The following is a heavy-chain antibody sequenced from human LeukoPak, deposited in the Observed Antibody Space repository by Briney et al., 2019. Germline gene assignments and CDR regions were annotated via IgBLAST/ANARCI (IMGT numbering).Heavy chain of an antibody. V-gene: IGHV3-11*04. CDR1: GFTFSRYW. Sequence: PGGSLRLSCAASGFTFSRYWMSWIRQAPGKGLEWVSYISSSGSTIYYADSVKGRFTISRDNAKNSLYLQMNSLRAEDTAVYYCARFEHTMVRGVIAYWGQGTLVTVSS. CDR2: ISSSGSTI. D-gene: IGHD3-10*01. J-gene: IGHJ4*02. CDR3: ARFEHTMVRGVIAY.